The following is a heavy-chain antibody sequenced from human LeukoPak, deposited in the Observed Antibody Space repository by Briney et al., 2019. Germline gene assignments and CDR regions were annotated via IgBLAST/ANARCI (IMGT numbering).Heavy chain of an antibody. D-gene: IGHD6-13*01. V-gene: IGHV4-31*03. CDR1: GGSISSGGYY. CDR3: ARDPERIAAAHKLGVDY. J-gene: IGHJ4*02. Sequence: PSETLSLTCTVSGGSISSGGYYWSWIRQHPGKGLEWIGYIYYSGSTYYNPSLKSRVTISVDTSKNQFSLKLSSVTAEDTAVYYCARDPERIAAAHKLGVDYWGQGTLVTVSS. CDR2: IYYSGST.